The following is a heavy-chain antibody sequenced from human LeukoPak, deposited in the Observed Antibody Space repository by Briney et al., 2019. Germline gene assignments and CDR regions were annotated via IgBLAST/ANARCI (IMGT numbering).Heavy chain of an antibody. CDR3: ARGTVVTPDTPYYFDY. CDR1: GGTFSSYA. V-gene: IGHV1-69*05. D-gene: IGHD4-23*01. Sequence: GASVKVSCKASGGTFSSYAISWVRQAPGQGLEWMGGIIPIFGTANYAQKFQGRVTTTTDESTSTAYMELSSLRSGDTAVYYCARGTVVTPDTPYYFDYWGQGTLVTVSS. J-gene: IGHJ4*02. CDR2: IIPIFGTA.